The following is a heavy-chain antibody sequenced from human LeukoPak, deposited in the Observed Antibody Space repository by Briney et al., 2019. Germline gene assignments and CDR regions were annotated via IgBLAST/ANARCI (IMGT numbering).Heavy chain of an antibody. V-gene: IGHV4-59*08. Sequence: SETLSLTCTVSGGSISSYYWSWIRQPPGKGLEWIGYIYYSGSTNYNPSLKSRVTISVDTSKNQFSLKLSSVTAADTAVYYCASIAAAGVFDYWGQGTLVTVSS. J-gene: IGHJ4*02. CDR3: ASIAAAGVFDY. D-gene: IGHD6-13*01. CDR2: IYYSGST. CDR1: GGSISSYY.